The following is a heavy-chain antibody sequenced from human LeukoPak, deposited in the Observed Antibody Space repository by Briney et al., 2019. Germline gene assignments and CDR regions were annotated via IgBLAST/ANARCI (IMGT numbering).Heavy chain of an antibody. D-gene: IGHD3-22*01. J-gene: IGHJ3*02. Sequence: ASVKVSCKASGYTFTGYYMHWVRQAPGQGLEWMGWINPNSGGTNYTQKFQGWVTMTRDTSISTAYMELSRLRSDDTAVYYCARGILEIQYYGSSGYTLDAFDIWGQGTMATVSS. V-gene: IGHV1-2*04. CDR2: INPNSGGT. CDR3: ARGILEIQYYGSSGYTLDAFDI. CDR1: GYTFTGYY.